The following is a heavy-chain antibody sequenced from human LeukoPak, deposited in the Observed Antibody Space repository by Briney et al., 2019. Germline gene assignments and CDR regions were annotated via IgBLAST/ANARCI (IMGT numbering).Heavy chain of an antibody. D-gene: IGHD3-10*01. CDR1: GASISSSSFY. CDR3: ASNLGWFGESNFDP. CDR2: IYYIGSA. J-gene: IGHJ5*02. Sequence: PSETLSLTCTVSGASISSSSFYWGWIRQPPGKGLEWIGSIYYIGSAYYNPSLQSRVTISVDTSKNQFSLKLSSVTAADTAVYYCASNLGWFGESNFDPWGQGTLVTVSS. V-gene: IGHV4-39*07.